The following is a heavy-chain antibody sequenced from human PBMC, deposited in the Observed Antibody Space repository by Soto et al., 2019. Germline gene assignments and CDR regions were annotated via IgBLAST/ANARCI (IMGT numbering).Heavy chain of an antibody. CDR2: ISSSGSTI. CDR1: GFTFSDYY. D-gene: IGHD2-8*01. CDR3: ARVPTGKYGVWNY. V-gene: IGHV3-11*04. Sequence: PGGSLRLSCAASGFTFSDYYMSWIRQAPGKGLEWVSYISSSGSTIYYADSVKGRFTISRDNAKNTLYLQMNSLRGDDTAVYYCARVPTGKYGVWNYWGQGTLVTVSS. J-gene: IGHJ4*02.